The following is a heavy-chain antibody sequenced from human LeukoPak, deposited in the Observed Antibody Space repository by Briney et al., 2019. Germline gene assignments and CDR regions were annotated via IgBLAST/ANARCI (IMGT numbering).Heavy chain of an antibody. CDR3: ARDNGAAAGTGYFDY. J-gene: IGHJ4*02. CDR2: IYYSGST. Sequence: PSETLSLTCTVSGGSISSSSYYWGWLRQPPGKGLGWIGSIYYSGSTYYNPSLKSRVTISVDTSKNQFSLKLSSVAAADTAVYYCARDNGAAAGTGYFDYWGQGTLVTVSS. CDR1: GGSISSSSYY. V-gene: IGHV4-39*07. D-gene: IGHD6-13*01.